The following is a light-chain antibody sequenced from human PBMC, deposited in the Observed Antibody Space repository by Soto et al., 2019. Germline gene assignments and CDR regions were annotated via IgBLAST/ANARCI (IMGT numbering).Light chain of an antibody. J-gene: IGLJ3*02. CDR1: SSDIGGYNY. CDR3: SSYTSTTTPV. CDR2: EVI. Sequence: QSALTQPASVSGSPGQSITISCTGTSSDIGGYNYVSWYQQHPGKAPKLMVYEVINRPSGVSNRFSGSKSGSTASLIISGLQAEVEADYYCSSYTSTTTPVFGGGTKLTVL. V-gene: IGLV2-14*01.